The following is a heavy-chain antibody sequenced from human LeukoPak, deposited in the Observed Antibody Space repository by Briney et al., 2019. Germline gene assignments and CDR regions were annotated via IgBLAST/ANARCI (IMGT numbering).Heavy chain of an antibody. V-gene: IGHV4-34*01. D-gene: IGHD3-22*01. J-gene: IGHJ3*02. CDR2: INHSGGT. CDR3: ASAMIGVPDDAFDI. Sequence: SETLPLTCAVYGGSFSGYYWSWIRQPPGKGLEWIGEINHSGGTNYNPSLKSRVTISVDTSKNQFSLKLSSVTAADTAVYYCASAMIGVPDDAFDIWGQGTMVTVSS. CDR1: GGSFSGYY.